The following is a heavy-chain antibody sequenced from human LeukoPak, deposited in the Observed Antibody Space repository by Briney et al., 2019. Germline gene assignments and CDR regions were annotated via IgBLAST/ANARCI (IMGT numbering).Heavy chain of an antibody. CDR2: INHSGST. CDR3: AREYGDYPWFDP. D-gene: IGHD4-17*01. Sequence: PSETLSLTCIVSGGSISSGDNYWSWIRQPPGKGLEWIGEINHSGSTNYNPSLKSRVTISVDTSKNQFSLKPSSVTAADTAVYYCAREYGDYPWFDPWGQGTLVTVSS. V-gene: IGHV4-39*07. CDR1: GGSISSGDNY. J-gene: IGHJ5*02.